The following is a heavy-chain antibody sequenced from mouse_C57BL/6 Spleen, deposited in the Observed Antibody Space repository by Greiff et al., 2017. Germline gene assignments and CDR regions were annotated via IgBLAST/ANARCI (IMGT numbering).Heavy chain of an antibody. J-gene: IGHJ4*01. V-gene: IGHV10-1*01. CDR1: GFSFNTYA. CDR2: IRSKSNNYAT. D-gene: IGHD2-1*01. CDR3: VRFYGNYDYAMDY. Sequence: DVKLVESGGGLVQPKGSLKLSCAASGFSFNTYAMNWVRQAPGKGLEWVARIRSKSNNYATYYADSVKDRFTISRDDSESMLYLQMNNLKTEDTAMYYCVRFYGNYDYAMDYWGQGTSVTVSS.